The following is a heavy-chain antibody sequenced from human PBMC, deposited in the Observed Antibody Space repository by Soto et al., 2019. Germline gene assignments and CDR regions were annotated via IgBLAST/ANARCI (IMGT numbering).Heavy chain of an antibody. Sequence: SETLSLTCNVSCGSLSSGPFSWGWVRPPPGKGLVWIGTFYYSGSTHYNPSLASRVTISVDTSKNQFSLKVTSVTAADTAMYYCARLGGYCSSTSCYGYYGMDVWGQGTTVTVSS. CDR1: CGSLSSGPFS. J-gene: IGHJ6*02. CDR3: ARLGGYCSSTSCYGYYGMDV. D-gene: IGHD2-2*01. V-gene: IGHV4-39*01. CDR2: FYYSGST.